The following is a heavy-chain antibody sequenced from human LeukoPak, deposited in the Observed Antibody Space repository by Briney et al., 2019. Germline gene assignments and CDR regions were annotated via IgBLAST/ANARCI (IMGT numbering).Heavy chain of an antibody. J-gene: IGHJ4*02. CDR1: GYTFTSYG. Sequence: ASVKVSCKASGYTFTSYGISWVRQAPGQGLEWMGWISAYNGNTNYAQKLQGRVTMTTDTSTSTAYMELRSLRSDDTAVYYCARGGLVDILTGYYPSDDFDYWGQGTLVTVSS. V-gene: IGHV1-18*01. CDR2: ISAYNGNT. CDR3: ARGGLVDILTGYYPSDDFDY. D-gene: IGHD3-9*01.